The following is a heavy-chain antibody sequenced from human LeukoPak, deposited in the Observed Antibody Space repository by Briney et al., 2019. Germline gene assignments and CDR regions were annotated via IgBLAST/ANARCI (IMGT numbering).Heavy chain of an antibody. CDR3: STRLEWRVTTEY. Sequence: PGGSLRLSCAASGFTFSNAWMNWVRQAPGKGLEWVGRIKSMNDGGTTDYAAPVKGRFTISRDDSKNTLYLQMNSLKTEDTAVYYCSTRLEWRVTTEYWGQGTLVTVSS. D-gene: IGHD4-17*01. CDR2: IKSMNDGGTT. CDR1: GFTFSNAW. J-gene: IGHJ4*02. V-gene: IGHV3-15*01.